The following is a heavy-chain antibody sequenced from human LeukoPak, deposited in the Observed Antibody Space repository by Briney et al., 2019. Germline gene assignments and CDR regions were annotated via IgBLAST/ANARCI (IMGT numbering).Heavy chain of an antibody. CDR2: INHSGST. J-gene: IGHJ4*02. V-gene: IGHV4-34*01. D-gene: IGHD3-16*02. CDR1: GGSFSGYY. Sequence: SETLSLTCAVYGGSFSGYYWSWIRQPPVKGLEWIGEINHSGSTNYNPSLKSRVTISVDTSKNQFSLKLSSVTAADTAVYYCARFRTYYDYVWGSYRTYYYFDYWGQGTLVTVSS. CDR3: ARFRTYYDYVWGSYRTYYYFDY.